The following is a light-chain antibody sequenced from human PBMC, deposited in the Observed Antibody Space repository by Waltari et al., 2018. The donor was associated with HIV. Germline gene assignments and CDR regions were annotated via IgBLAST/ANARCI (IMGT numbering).Light chain of an antibody. CDR1: SSHIGGNF. CDR3: AAWDDSLTGVV. V-gene: IGLV1-47*01. CDR2: RDN. Sequence: QSVLTQPPSASGTPGQRVTISCSGSSSHIGGNFVYWYRQLPGTAPKLLIYRDNQRPSGVPDRFSGSKSGTSASLAISGLRSEDEADYYCAAWDDSLTGVVFGGGTKLTVL. J-gene: IGLJ2*01.